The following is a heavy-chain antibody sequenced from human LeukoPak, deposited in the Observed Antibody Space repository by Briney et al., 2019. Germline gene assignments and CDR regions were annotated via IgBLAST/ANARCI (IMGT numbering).Heavy chain of an antibody. Sequence: ASVKVSCKASGYTFTSYYMHWVRQAPVQGLEWMGIINPSGGSTSYAQKFQGRVTMTRDTSTTTVYMELSSLRSEDTAVYYCARDGPRIAALGEDFDYWGQGTLVTVSS. V-gene: IGHV1-46*01. CDR3: ARDGPRIAALGEDFDY. J-gene: IGHJ4*02. D-gene: IGHD6-6*01. CDR1: GYTFTSYY. CDR2: INPSGGST.